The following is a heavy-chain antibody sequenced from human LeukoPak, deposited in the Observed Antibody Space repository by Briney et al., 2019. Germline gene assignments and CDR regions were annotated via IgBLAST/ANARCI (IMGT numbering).Heavy chain of an antibody. V-gene: IGHV3-21*01. CDR1: GFTFSRYS. CDR3: ARDGPASWYFDL. CDR2: SSNSGSYI. J-gene: IGHJ2*01. Sequence: GGSLRLSCAASGFTFSRYSMKWVRQAPGKGLEWVSSSSNSGSYIYYADSVKGRFTISRDNAKNSLYLQMNSLRAEDTAVYYCARDGPASWYFDLWGRGTLVTVSS.